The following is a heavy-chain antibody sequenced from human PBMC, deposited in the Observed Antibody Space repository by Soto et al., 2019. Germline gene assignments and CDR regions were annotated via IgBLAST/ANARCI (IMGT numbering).Heavy chain of an antibody. CDR2: IIPIFGTA. V-gene: IGHV1-69*13. CDR1: GGTFSSYA. D-gene: IGHD3-22*01. J-gene: IGHJ5*02. Sequence: SVKVSCKASGGTFSSYAISWVRQAPGQGLEWMGGIIPIFGTANYAQKFQGRVTITADESTSTAYMELSSLRSEDTAVYYCARERITYYYDSSGPRWFDPWGQGTLVTAPQ. CDR3: ARERITYYYDSSGPRWFDP.